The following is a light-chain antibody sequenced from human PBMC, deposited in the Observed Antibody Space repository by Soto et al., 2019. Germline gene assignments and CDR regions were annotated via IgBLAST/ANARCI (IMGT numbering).Light chain of an antibody. CDR2: GAS. V-gene: IGKV3-20*01. Sequence: EIVLTQSPATLSVSPGERATLSCRASQSVNRYLAWYQQKPGQAPRLLIYGASSRATGIPDRFSGSGSGTEFTLTISRLEPEDFAVYYCQQYGSSRWTFGQGTKVDI. CDR1: QSVNRY. J-gene: IGKJ1*01. CDR3: QQYGSSRWT.